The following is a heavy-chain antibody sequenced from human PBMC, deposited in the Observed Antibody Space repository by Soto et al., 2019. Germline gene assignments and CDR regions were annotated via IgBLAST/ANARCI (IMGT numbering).Heavy chain of an antibody. CDR2: IYWDDDK. Sequence: QITLKESGPPLVKPTQTLTLTCSFSGFSLSTSGVGVGWIRQPPGKALEWLALIYWDDDKRYSPSLKSRLTITKDTSKNQVVLIMTNMDPVDTATYYCTHRRPWTSNWNSGWFDPWGQGTLVTVSS. V-gene: IGHV2-5*02. CDR3: THRRPWTSNWNSGWFDP. D-gene: IGHD1-20*01. J-gene: IGHJ5*02. CDR1: GFSLSTSGVG.